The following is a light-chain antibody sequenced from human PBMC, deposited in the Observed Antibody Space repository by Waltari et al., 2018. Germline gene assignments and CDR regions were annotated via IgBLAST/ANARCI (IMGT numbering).Light chain of an antibody. CDR3: CSYAGRGTYV. CDR2: EVF. Sequence: QSALTQPASVSGTPGQSLTTSCSATTSDVWSYDLVSWYQQHPGEAPKLLICEVFKRPPDTSSRFSGAKSGSTASLTISGLQPEDEADYYCCSYAGRGTYVFGSGTKVTVL. J-gene: IGLJ1*01. CDR1: TSDVWSYDL. V-gene: IGLV2-23*02.